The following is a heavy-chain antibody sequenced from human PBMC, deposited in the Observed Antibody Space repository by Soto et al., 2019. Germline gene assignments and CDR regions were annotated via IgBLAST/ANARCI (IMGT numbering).Heavy chain of an antibody. V-gene: IGHV3-23*01. CDR3: AKGNPTIVVVPAAIPA. D-gene: IGHD2-2*02. Sequence: GGSLRLSCAASGFTFSSYAMSWFRQAPGKGLEWVSAISCSGGSTYYADSVKGRFTISRDNSKNTLYLQMNSLRAEDTAVYYCAKGNPTIVVVPAAIPAWGQGTLVTVSS. CDR1: GFTFSSYA. J-gene: IGHJ4*02. CDR2: ISCSGGST.